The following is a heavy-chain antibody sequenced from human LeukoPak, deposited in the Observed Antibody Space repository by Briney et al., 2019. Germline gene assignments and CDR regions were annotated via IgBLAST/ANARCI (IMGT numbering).Heavy chain of an antibody. V-gene: IGHV4-61*02. CDR3: ARASTSYYYYMDV. J-gene: IGHJ6*03. Sequence: SQTLSLTCTVSGGSISSGSYYWSWIRQPAGKGLEWIGRIYTSGSTNYNPTLKSRVTISVDTSKNQFSLKLSSVTAADTAVYYCARASTSYYYYMDVWGKGTTVTVSS. CDR1: GGSISSGSYY. CDR2: IYTSGST.